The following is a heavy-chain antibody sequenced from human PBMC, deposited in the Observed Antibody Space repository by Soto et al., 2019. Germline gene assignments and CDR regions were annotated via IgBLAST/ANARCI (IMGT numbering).Heavy chain of an antibody. CDR1: GFTFSSYS. D-gene: IGHD6-6*01. Sequence: GGSLRLSCAASGFTFSSYSMNWVRQAPGKGLEWVSYISSSSTIYYADSVKGRFTISRDNAKNSLYLQMNSLRAEDTAVYYCARDVEAALDYWGQGTLVTVSS. J-gene: IGHJ4*02. V-gene: IGHV3-48*01. CDR2: ISSSSTI. CDR3: ARDVEAALDY.